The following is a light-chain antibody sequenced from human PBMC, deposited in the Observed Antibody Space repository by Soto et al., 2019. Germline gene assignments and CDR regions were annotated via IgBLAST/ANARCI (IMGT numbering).Light chain of an antibody. Sequence: EIVLTQSPATLSLSPGERATLSCRASQSVSSYLAWYQQKPGQAPRLLIYDASNRATGIPARFSGSGSGTDFTLTSSRLEPEDFAVYYCQQRSNWPPTFGGGTKVEIK. CDR3: QQRSNWPPT. J-gene: IGKJ4*01. CDR2: DAS. CDR1: QSVSSY. V-gene: IGKV3-11*01.